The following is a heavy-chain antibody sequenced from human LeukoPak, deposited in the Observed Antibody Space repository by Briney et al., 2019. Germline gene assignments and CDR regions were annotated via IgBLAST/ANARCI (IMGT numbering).Heavy chain of an antibody. CDR3: ARCPGTYRDNWFDP. V-gene: IGHV4-4*07. CDR1: GGSISGYY. CDR2: IYTSGST. Sequence: SETLSLACTVSGGSISGYYWSWIRQPAGKGLEWIGRIYTSGSTNYNPSLKSRVTMSVDTSKNQFSLKLSSVTAADTAVYYCARCPGTYRDNWFDPWGQGTLVTVSS. J-gene: IGHJ5*02. D-gene: IGHD3-10*01.